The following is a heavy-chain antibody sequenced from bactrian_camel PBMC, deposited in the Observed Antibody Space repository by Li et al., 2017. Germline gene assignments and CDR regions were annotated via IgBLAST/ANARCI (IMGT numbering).Heavy chain of an antibody. CDR3: AEGRGSRGEHCYSLNY. Sequence: HVQLVESGGGSVQAGGSLKLSCAASGLIFGRCGMGWYRQAPGKERELVSSITRIVTTTHAESVKGRFTISQDDARNTVYLQMNNLQPEDTATYYCAEGRGSRGEHCYSLNYWGQGTQVTVS. J-gene: IGHJ4*01. CDR1: GLIFGRCG. V-gene: IGHV3S53*01. CDR2: ITRIVTT. D-gene: IGHD6*01.